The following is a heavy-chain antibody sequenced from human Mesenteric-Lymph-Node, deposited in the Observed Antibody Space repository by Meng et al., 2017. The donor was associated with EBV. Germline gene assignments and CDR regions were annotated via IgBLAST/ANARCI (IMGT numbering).Heavy chain of an antibody. CDR3: IRGSGFYYTSGL. D-gene: IGHD3-10*01. CDR1: GYTFMTYG. V-gene: IGHV1-18*01. J-gene: IGHJ1*01. CDR2: TSAHNGNP. Sequence: QVQLGQSGARAKKPGASVRVSFKTSGYTFMTYGVTWVRQAPGQGLEWMGWTSAHNGNPTYAQKFQGRVIMTADASTSTAYLELTSLRSGDTAFYYCIRGSGFYYTSGLWGQGTLVTVSS.